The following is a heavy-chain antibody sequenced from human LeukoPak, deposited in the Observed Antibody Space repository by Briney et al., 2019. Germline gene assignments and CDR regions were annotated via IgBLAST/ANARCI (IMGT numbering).Heavy chain of an antibody. Sequence: GGSLRLSCAASGFTFSSYSMNWVRQAPGKGLEWVSSISSSSSYIYYADSVKGRFTISRDNAKNSLYLQMNSLRAEDTAVYYCARGYKVPAAKILYYDFWSGYYLLDYWGQGTLVTVSS. CDR2: ISSSSSYI. J-gene: IGHJ4*02. D-gene: IGHD3-3*01. CDR1: GFTFSSYS. CDR3: ARGYKVPAAKILYYDFWSGYYLLDY. V-gene: IGHV3-21*04.